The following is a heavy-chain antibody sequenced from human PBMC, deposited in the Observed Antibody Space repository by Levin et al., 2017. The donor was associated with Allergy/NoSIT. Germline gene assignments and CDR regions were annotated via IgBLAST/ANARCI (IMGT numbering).Heavy chain of an antibody. CDR3: ARGQGSSMDV. V-gene: IGHV1-2*02. CDR2: MNPNSGGT. CDR1: GYTFTAHY. J-gene: IGHJ6*01. Sequence: ASVKVSCKPSGYTFTAHYIHWVRQAPGQGLEWLGWMNPNSGGTNYAQKFRGRVTMTRDTSISTAYMELSSLKSDDTAVYYCARGQGSSMDVWGQGTTVTVSP.